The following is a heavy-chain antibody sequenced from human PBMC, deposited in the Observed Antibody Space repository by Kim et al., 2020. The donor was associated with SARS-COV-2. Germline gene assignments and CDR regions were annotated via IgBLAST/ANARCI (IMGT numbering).Heavy chain of an antibody. CDR2: IKSKTDGGTT. CDR1: GFTFSNAW. Sequence: GGSLRLSCAASGFTFSNAWMSWVRQAPGKGLEWVGRIKSKTDGGTTDYAAPVKGRFTMSRDDSKNTLYLQMNSLKTEDTAVYYCTTVGMVLYCSGGSCYERPFDYWGQGTLVTVSS. CDR3: TTVGMVLYCSGGSCYERPFDY. V-gene: IGHV3-15*01. D-gene: IGHD2-15*01. J-gene: IGHJ4*02.